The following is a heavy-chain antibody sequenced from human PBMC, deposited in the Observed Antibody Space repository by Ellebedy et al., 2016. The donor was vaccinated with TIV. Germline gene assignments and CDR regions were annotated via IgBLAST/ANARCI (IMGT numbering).Heavy chain of an antibody. V-gene: IGHV1-18*01. Sequence: ASVKVSCXASGYTFTSFGFSWVRQAPGQGLEWMGRVSGYNGNTNYAQKLQGRVTMTTDTSTSTAYMELRSLRSDDTAVYYCAKVGATRVANFEHWGQGTLVTVSS. CDR1: GYTFTSFG. D-gene: IGHD1-26*01. CDR3: AKVGATRVANFEH. J-gene: IGHJ4*02. CDR2: VSGYNGNT.